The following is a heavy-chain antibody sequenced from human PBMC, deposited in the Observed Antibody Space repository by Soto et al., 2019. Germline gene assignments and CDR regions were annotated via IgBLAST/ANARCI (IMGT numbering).Heavy chain of an antibody. Sequence: PGESLKISCKGSGYSFAGYWITWVRQKPGKGLEWMGRIDPSDSQTYYSPSFRGHVTISADKSISTAYLQWSSLKASDTAMYYCARHRDWNDGTDYWGQGTLVTVSS. CDR2: IDPSDSQT. V-gene: IGHV5-10-1*01. CDR3: ARHRDWNDGTDY. D-gene: IGHD1-1*01. CDR1: GYSFAGYW. J-gene: IGHJ4*02.